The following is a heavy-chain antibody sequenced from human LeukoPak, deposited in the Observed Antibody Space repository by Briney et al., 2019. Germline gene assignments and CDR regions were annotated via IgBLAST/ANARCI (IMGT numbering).Heavy chain of an antibody. CDR1: GFXFSSYS. CDR2: ISSSNSYI. V-gene: IGHV3-21*01. Sequence: PGGSLRLSCAASGFXFSSYSINWVRQAPGKGPEWVSHISSSNSYIYYADTLKGRFTISRDNAKNSLYLQMNSLRAEDTAVYYCARDAFDTWGQGTMVTVSS. J-gene: IGHJ3*02. CDR3: ARDAFDT.